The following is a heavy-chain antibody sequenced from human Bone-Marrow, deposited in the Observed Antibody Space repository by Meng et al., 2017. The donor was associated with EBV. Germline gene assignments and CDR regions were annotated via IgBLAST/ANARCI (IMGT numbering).Heavy chain of an antibody. J-gene: IGHJ4*02. V-gene: IGHV3-30*18. CDR2: ISYDGSNK. CDR3: AKEEDQWLRFPTFDY. CDR1: GFTFSSYG. D-gene: IGHD5-12*01. Sequence: QVQLVESGGGVVQPGRSRRLSCAASGFTFSSYGMHWVRQAPGKGLEWVAVISYDGSNKYYADSVKGRFTISRDNSKNTLYLQMNSLRAEDTAVYYCAKEEDQWLRFPTFDYWGQGTLVTVSS.